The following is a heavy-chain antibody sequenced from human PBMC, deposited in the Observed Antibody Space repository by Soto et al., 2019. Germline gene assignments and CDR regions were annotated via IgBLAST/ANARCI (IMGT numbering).Heavy chain of an antibody. CDR3: ARYNSGTFSYDF. CDR2: IGYDGRNE. V-gene: IGHV3-33*01. Sequence: GGSLRLSCVASGFIFSSYGMHWVRQAPGKGLEWVAGIGYDGRNEFYADSVKGRFTISRDNSKNMLFVQMKSLRVEDTALYFCARYNSGTFSYDFWGQGTLVTVSS. CDR1: GFIFSSYG. J-gene: IGHJ4*02. D-gene: IGHD1-26*01.